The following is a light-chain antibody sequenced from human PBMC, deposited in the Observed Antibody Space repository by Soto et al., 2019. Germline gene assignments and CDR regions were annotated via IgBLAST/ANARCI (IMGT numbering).Light chain of an antibody. J-gene: IGKJ4*01. CDR2: DVS. V-gene: IGKV3-11*01. CDR3: QQRTNWPLT. Sequence: EIVLTQSPATLSLSPGERATLSCRASQSVSSYLAWYQQKPGQAPRLLIYDVSNRATGVPARFSGSGSGTDFTLTISSLEPEDFAVYYCQQRTNWPLTFGRGTKVEIK. CDR1: QSVSSY.